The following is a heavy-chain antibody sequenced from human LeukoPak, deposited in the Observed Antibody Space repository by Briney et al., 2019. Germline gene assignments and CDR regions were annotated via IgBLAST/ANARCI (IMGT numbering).Heavy chain of an antibody. CDR1: GFTFSSYS. CDR2: ISSSSSYI. V-gene: IGHV3-21*01. D-gene: IGHD2-21*02. CDR3: ARGPTTAEIDS. J-gene: IGHJ4*02. Sequence: GGSLRLSCAASGFTFSSYSMNGVRQAPGKGLEWVSSISSSSSYIYYADSVKGRFTISRDNAKNSLYLQMNSLRAEDTAVYYCARGPTTAEIDSWGQGTLVTVSS.